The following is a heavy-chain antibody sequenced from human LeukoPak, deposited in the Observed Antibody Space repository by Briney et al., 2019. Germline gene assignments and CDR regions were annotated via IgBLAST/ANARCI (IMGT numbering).Heavy chain of an antibody. CDR2: IYYRGNT. D-gene: IGHD6-13*01. CDR1: GGSISGYY. V-gene: IGHV4-59*01. Sequence: KPSETLSLTCTVSGGSISGYYWTWIRQPPGKGLEWIGYIYYRGNTNYNPSLKSRVTISVDTSKNQFSLKLSSVTAADTAVYYCARYLSAAGNPDVFDYWGQGTLVTVPS. J-gene: IGHJ4*02. CDR3: ARYLSAAGNPDVFDY.